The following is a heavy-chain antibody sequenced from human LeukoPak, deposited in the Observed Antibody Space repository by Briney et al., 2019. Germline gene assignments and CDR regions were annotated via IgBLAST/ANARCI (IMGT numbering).Heavy chain of an antibody. D-gene: IGHD3-16*01. CDR3: AKDDQAAEYYDYVWGSSGY. CDR2: ISGSGGST. V-gene: IGHV3-23*01. J-gene: IGHJ4*02. Sequence: PGGSLRLSCAASGFTFSSYAMSWVRQAPGKELEWVSAISGSGGSTYYADSVKGRFTISRDNSENTLYLQMNSLRAEDTAVYYCAKDDQAAEYYDYVWGSSGYWGQGTLVTVSS. CDR1: GFTFSSYA.